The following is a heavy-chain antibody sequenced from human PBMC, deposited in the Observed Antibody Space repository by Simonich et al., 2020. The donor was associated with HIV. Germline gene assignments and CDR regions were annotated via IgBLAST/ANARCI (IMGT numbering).Heavy chain of an antibody. CDR2: ISSSSSYI. V-gene: IGHV3-21*01. D-gene: IGHD2-2*01. CDR3: ARDGRKGSSTSCSDY. CDR1: GFTFSSYS. Sequence: EVQLVESGGGLVKPGGSLRLSCAASGFTFSSYSMNWVRQAPGKGLEWVSSISSSSSYIYYADLVKGRFTISRDNAKNSLYLQMNSLRAEDTAVYYCARDGRKGSSTSCSDYWGQGTLVTVSS. J-gene: IGHJ4*02.